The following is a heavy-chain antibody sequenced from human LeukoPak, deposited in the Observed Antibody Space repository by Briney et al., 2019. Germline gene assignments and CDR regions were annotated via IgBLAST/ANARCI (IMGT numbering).Heavy chain of an antibody. J-gene: IGHJ4*02. Sequence: DSVKVSCKASGYTFTSYGISWVRQAPGQGLEWMGWISAYNGNTNYAQKLQGRVTMTTDTSTSTAYIELRSLRSNDTAVYYCARDIPTVTPLDYWGQGTLVTVSS. V-gene: IGHV1-18*01. CDR1: GYTFTSYG. CDR3: ARDIPTVTPLDY. CDR2: ISAYNGNT. D-gene: IGHD4-11*01.